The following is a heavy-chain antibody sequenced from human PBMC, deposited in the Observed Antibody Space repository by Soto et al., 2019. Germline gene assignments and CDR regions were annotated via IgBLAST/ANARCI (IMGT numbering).Heavy chain of an antibody. Sequence: SETLSLTCTVSGGSISSGDYYWSWIRQPPGKGLEWIGYIYYSGSTYYNPSLKSRVTISVDTSKNQFSLKLSSVTAADTAVYYCARDRTTVTTSEVDYYYGMDVWGQGTTVTVSS. CDR1: GGSISSGDYY. V-gene: IGHV4-30-4*01. CDR3: ARDRTTVTTSEVDYYYGMDV. CDR2: IYYSGST. J-gene: IGHJ6*02. D-gene: IGHD4-4*01.